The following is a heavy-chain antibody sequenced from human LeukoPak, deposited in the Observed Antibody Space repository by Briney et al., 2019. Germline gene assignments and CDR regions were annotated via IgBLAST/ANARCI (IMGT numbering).Heavy chain of an antibody. J-gene: IGHJ2*01. CDR2: IWYDGSNK. Sequence: GRPLRLSCAASGFSFTMYGIHWVRQAPGKGLEWVAVIWYDGSNKYYADSVKGRFTISRDNSKNTLYLQMNSLRAEDTAVYYCARDGTVTTFRYFDLWGRGTLVTVSS. CDR3: ARDGTVTTFRYFDL. CDR1: GFSFTMYG. D-gene: IGHD4-17*01. V-gene: IGHV3-33*08.